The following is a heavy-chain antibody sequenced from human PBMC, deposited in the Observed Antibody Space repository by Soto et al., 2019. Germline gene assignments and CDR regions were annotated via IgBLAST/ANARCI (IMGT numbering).Heavy chain of an antibody. J-gene: IGHJ6*02. CDR3: ARPSSFTTYGMDV. CDR2: IIPIFGTA. CDR1: GGTFSSYA. D-gene: IGHD2-2*01. Sequence: SVKVSCKASGGTFSSYAISWVRQAPGQGLEWMGGIIPIFGTANYAQKFQGRVTITADESTSTAYMELSSLRSEDTAVYYRARPSSFTTYGMDVWGQGTTVTVSS. V-gene: IGHV1-69*13.